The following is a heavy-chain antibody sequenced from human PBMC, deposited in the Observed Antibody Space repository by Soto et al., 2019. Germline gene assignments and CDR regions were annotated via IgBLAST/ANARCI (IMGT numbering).Heavy chain of an antibody. CDR3: ARDRIGIGSSADYYYYYGMDV. V-gene: IGHV4-59*01. CDR1: GFSISSYY. J-gene: IGHJ6*02. CDR2: IYYSGST. D-gene: IGHD6-6*01. Sequence: PSETLSLTCTFSGFSISSYYWILIRQPPGKGLEWIGYIYYSGSTNYNPSLKSRVTISVDTSKNQFSLKLSSVTAADTAVYYCARDRIGIGSSADYYYYYGMDVWGQGTTVTVSS.